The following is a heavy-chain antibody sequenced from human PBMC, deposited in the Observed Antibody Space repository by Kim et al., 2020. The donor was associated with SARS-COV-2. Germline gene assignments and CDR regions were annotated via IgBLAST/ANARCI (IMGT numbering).Heavy chain of an antibody. CDR1: GFTFGDYG. CDR3: AKDISGRGVAGTHDYYG. CDR2: ISWNSGSI. V-gene: IGHV3-9*01. D-gene: IGHD6-19*01. Sequence: GGSLRLSCAASGFTFGDYGMHWVRQAPGKGLEWVSGISWNSGSIGYADSAKGRFTISRDNAKNSLYLQMNSLRAEDTALYYCAKDISGRGVAGTHDYYG. J-gene: IGHJ6*01.